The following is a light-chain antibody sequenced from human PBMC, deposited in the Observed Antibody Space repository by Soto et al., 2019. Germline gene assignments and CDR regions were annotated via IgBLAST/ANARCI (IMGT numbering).Light chain of an antibody. J-gene: IGKJ2*01. V-gene: IGKV3-15*01. CDR2: GAS. Sequence: EIVMTQSPVTLSVSPGERATLSCRASQSISNHLAWYQQKPGQAPRLLINGASTRATGIPARFSGSGSGTEFTLTISSLQSEDFAVYYCQQYNNWPPRTFGQGTMLEIK. CDR1: QSISNH. CDR3: QQYNNWPPRT.